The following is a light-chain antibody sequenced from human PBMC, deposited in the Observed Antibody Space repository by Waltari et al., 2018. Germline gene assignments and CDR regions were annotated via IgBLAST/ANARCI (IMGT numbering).Light chain of an antibody. Sequence: QSALTQPASVSGSPGQSITISCTGTSGDVGGYNYVSGFQQHPGKVPKLIISDVSNRPSGGSARFSGSKSGNTASLTSCGLQAEDEASYYCASYTNSDSEVFGGGTKVTVL. J-gene: IGLJ3*02. CDR2: DVS. CDR3: ASYTNSDSEV. CDR1: SGDVGGYNY. V-gene: IGLV2-14*01.